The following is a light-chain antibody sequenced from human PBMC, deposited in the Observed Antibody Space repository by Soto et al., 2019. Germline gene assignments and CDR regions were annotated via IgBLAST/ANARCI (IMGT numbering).Light chain of an antibody. J-gene: IGKJ1*01. Sequence: EIVLTQSPGSLSLSPGERATVSCRASQSVSSNYLAWYQQKPGQAPRPLIYGASSRATGFPDRFSGSGAGTDVTLTISRLESEDFALYYCQQYGSSPWTFGQGTKVEIK. V-gene: IGKV3-20*01. CDR1: QSVSSNY. CDR2: GAS. CDR3: QQYGSSPWT.